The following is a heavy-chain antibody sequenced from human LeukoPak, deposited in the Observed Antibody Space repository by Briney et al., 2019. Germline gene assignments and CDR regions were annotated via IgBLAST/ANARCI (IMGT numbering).Heavy chain of an antibody. V-gene: IGHV4-59*01. CDR1: GGSISSYY. J-gene: IGHJ4*02. D-gene: IGHD6-13*01. CDR2: IYFTGTT. CDR3: ARQQQLDS. Sequence: PSETLSLTCTVSGGSISSYYWSWIRQPPGKGLEWIGNIYFTGTTNYNPSLKSRVTMSVDRSKNQFSLKLKSVTAADTAMYYCARQQQLDSWGQGTLVTVSS.